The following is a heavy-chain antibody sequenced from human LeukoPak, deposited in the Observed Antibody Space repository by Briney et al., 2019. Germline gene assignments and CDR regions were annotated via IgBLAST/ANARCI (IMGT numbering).Heavy chain of an antibody. D-gene: IGHD2-2*01. Sequence: PGGSLRLSCAASGFTFSSYSMNWVRQAPGKGLEWVSSISSSSSYIYYADSVKGRFTISRDNAKNSLYLQMNSLRAEDTAVYYCASLGYCSSTSCGYYYYMDVWGKGTTVTVSS. V-gene: IGHV3-21*01. J-gene: IGHJ6*03. CDR3: ASLGYCSSTSCGYYYYMDV. CDR1: GFTFSSYS. CDR2: ISSSSSYI.